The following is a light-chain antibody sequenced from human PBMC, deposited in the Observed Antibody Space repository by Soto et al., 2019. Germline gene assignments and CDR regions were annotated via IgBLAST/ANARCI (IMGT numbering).Light chain of an antibody. V-gene: IGKV3D-15*01. J-gene: IGKJ2*01. Sequence: EIAMTQSPATLSVSPGERATLSCRASQGISSNLAWYQQKFGQPPRLLIYGASTRATGIPARFSGSGSGTEFTLTISSLQSEDFAVYYCQHYNNWPYSFGHGTKLEIK. CDR1: QGISSN. CDR2: GAS. CDR3: QHYNNWPYS.